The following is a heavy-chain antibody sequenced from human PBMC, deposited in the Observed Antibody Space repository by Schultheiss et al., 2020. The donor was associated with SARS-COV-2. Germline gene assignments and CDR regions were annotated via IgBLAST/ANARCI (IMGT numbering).Heavy chain of an antibody. CDR1: GGSIYSHY. Sequence: SQTLSLTCTVSGGSIYSHYWNWIRQPPGKGPEWIGFSHYSGATMYNPSLRSRVSMSVDMSKGQFSLKLTSVTAADTAVYYCARHYGAGGCFDYWGQGTLVTVSS. V-gene: IGHV4-59*08. CDR3: ARHYGAGGCFDY. CDR2: SHYSGAT. J-gene: IGHJ4*02. D-gene: IGHD3-16*01.